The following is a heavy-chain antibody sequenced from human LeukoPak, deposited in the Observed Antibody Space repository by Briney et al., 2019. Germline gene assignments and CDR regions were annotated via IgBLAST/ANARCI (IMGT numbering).Heavy chain of an antibody. D-gene: IGHD3-10*01. CDR1: GFTFSSYG. CDR3: ARAMVRGIVGWAPFELSSWFDP. CDR2: IYYSGST. J-gene: IGHJ5*02. Sequence: GSLRLSCAASGFTFSSYGMSWVRQAPGKGLEWIGNIYYSGSTKYNPSLKGRVTMSVDTSKNQFSLKLNSVTAADTAVYYCARAMVRGIVGWAPFELSSWFDPWGQGTLVTVSS. V-gene: IGHV4-59*12.